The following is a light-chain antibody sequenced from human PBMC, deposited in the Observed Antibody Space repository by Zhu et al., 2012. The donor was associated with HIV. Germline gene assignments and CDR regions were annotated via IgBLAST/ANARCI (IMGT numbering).Light chain of an antibody. V-gene: IGKV3-20*01. CDR1: GSVRSF. Sequence: IVLTQSPATLSLSPGERATVSCRASGSVRSFLAWYQQKPGQAPRLLIYGASSRATGIPDRVSGSGSGTDFTLTITRLEPEDFAVYYCQQYGSSPRTFGPGTKVEIK. CDR3: QQYGSSPRT. CDR2: GAS. J-gene: IGKJ3*01.